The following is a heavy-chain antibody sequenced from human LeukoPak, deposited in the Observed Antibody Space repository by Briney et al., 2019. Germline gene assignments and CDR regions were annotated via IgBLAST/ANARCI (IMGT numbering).Heavy chain of an antibody. CDR3: AKGPDIVVVVVGLEADY. D-gene: IGHD2-15*01. J-gene: IGHJ4*02. Sequence: GGSLRLSCAASGFTFSSYGMHWVRQAPGKGLEWVAFIRYDGSNKYYADSVKGRFTISRDNSKNTLYLQMNSLRAEDTAAYYCAKGPDIVVVVVGLEADYWGQGTLVTVSS. CDR2: IRYDGSNK. CDR1: GFTFSSYG. V-gene: IGHV3-30*02.